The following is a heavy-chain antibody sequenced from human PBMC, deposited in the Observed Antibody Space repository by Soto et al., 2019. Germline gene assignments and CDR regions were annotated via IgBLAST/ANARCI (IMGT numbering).Heavy chain of an antibody. CDR2: IIPIFGTA. Sequence: QVQLVQSGAEVKKPGSSVKVSCKASGGTFSSYAISWVRQAPGQGLEWMGGIIPIFGTANYAQKFQGRVTITADESTSTAYMELSSLRSEDTAVYYCAYADNFGVVTMGGMDVWGQGTTVTVSS. CDR1: GGTFSSYA. D-gene: IGHD3-3*01. CDR3: AYADNFGVVTMGGMDV. J-gene: IGHJ6*02. V-gene: IGHV1-69*01.